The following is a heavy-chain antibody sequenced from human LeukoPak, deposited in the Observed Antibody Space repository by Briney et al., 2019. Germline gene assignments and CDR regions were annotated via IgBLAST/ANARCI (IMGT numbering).Heavy chain of an antibody. CDR3: AGHPSEWVGMIVGAHFDY. CDR2: IDPSDSYT. Sequence: PGESLNMSCKCSGYSFTSYWISWVRQMPAKGLEWMGRIDPSDSYTNYSPSFQGHVTISVDKSIHTSYLPRSTLSAPDTAMYYCAGHPSEWVGMIVGAHFDYWGQGTLVTVSS. D-gene: IGHD3-22*01. J-gene: IGHJ4*02. CDR1: GYSFTSYW. V-gene: IGHV5-10-1*01.